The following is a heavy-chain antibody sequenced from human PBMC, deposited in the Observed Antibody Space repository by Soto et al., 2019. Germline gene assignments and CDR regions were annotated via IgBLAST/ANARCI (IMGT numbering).Heavy chain of an antibody. D-gene: IGHD5-12*01. CDR1: GYTFTSYY. V-gene: IGHV1-46*01. Sequence: ASVKVSCKASGYTFTSYYMQWVRQAPGQGLEWMGIINPSGGSTSYAQKFQGRVTMTRDTSTSTVYMELSSLRSEDTAVYHCGRWEPIYSGYDTGSYGDQYYFDYWGQGTLVTVSS. J-gene: IGHJ4*02. CDR3: GRWEPIYSGYDTGSYGDQYYFDY. CDR2: INPSGGST.